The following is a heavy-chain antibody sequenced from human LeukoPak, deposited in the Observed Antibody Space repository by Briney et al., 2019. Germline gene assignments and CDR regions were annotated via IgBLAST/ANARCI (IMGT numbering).Heavy chain of an antibody. CDR1: AFTFSSYA. D-gene: IGHD4-17*01. CDR3: ARGAYGDYDS. Sequence: GGSLRLSCAASAFTFSSYAMSWVRQAPGKGLEWVSASAGADSTYYADSVLGRFTISRDNSKNTLYLQMSGLRAEDTAVYFCARGAYGDYDSWGQGTLVTVSS. CDR2: SAGADST. J-gene: IGHJ5*01. V-gene: IGHV3-23*01.